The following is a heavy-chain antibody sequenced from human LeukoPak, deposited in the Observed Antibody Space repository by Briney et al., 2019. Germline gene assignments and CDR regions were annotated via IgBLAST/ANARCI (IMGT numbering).Heavy chain of an antibody. CDR2: ISSSGSTI. V-gene: IGHV3-48*03. Sequence: GSLRLSCAASGFTFSSYEMNWVRQAPGKGLEWVSYISSSGSTIYYADSVKGRFTISRDNAKNSLYLQMNSLRAEDTAVYYCAREELGGLDYWGQGTLVTVSS. D-gene: IGHD1-26*01. CDR3: AREELGGLDY. J-gene: IGHJ4*02. CDR1: GFTFSSYE.